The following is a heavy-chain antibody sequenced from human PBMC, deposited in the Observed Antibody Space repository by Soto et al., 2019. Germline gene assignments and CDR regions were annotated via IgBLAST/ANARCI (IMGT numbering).Heavy chain of an antibody. CDR1: GFTFSAYP. CDR3: AKDHLSAGGTFWFDP. J-gene: IGHJ5*02. Sequence: GGSLRLSCVASGFTFSAYPMSWVRQAPGKGLEWVAAISSNGARTHYADSVRGRFIISRENSKNTLFLEMGGLRAEDTALYYCAKDHLSAGGTFWFDPWGQGTLVTVSS. D-gene: IGHD1-26*01. V-gene: IGHV3-23*01. CDR2: ISSNGART.